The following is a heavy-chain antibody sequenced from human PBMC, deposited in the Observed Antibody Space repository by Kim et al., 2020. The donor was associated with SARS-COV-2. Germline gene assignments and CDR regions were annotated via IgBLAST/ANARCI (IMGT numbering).Heavy chain of an antibody. CDR3: ATGPTRAPNFDY. D-gene: IGHD1-26*01. V-gene: IGHV1-24*01. J-gene: IGHJ4*02. Sequence: ASVKVSCKVSGYTLTELSMHWVRQAPGKGLEWMGGFDPEDGETIYAQKFQGRVTMTEDTSTDTAYMELSSLRSEDTAVYYCATGPTRAPNFDYWGQGTLVTVSS. CDR1: GYTLTELS. CDR2: FDPEDGET.